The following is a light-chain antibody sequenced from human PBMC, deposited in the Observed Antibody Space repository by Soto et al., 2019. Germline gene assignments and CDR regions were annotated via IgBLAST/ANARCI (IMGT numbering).Light chain of an antibody. J-gene: IGLJ2*01. CDR2: EVS. CDR1: SSDVGSYNR. V-gene: IGLV2-18*02. CDR3: SSYTSSSTWV. Sequence: QSVLTQPPSVSGSPGQSVTISCTGTSSDVGSYNRVSWYQQPPGTAPKLMIYEVSNRPSGVPDRFSGSKSGNTASLTISGLPAEDEADYYCSSYTSSSTWVFGGGTQLTVL.